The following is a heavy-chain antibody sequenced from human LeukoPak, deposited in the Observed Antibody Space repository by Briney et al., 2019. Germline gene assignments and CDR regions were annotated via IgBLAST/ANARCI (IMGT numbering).Heavy chain of an antibody. J-gene: IGHJ4*02. CDR3: ARDRELGY. CDR1: GFTFSSYW. Sequence: GSLRLSCAASGFTFSSYWMSWIRQPPGKGLEWIGYIYDRGSTNYNPSLKSRVTISIDMSKNQFSLRLNSVTAADTAVYYCARDRELGYWGQGALVTVSS. D-gene: IGHD3-10*01. CDR2: IYDRGST. V-gene: IGHV4-59*01.